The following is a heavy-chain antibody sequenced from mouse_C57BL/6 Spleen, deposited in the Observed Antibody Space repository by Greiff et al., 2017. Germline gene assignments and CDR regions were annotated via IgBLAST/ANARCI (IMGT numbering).Heavy chain of an antibody. Sequence: QVTLKVSGPGILQSSQTLSLTCSFSGFSLSTSGMGVSWIRQPSGKGLEWLAHIYWDDDKRYNPSLKSRLTISKDTSRNQVFLKITSVYTADTATDSCARRPITSVEYYFYYWGQGTTLTVSS. CDR1: GFSLSTSGMG. CDR2: IYWDDDK. CDR3: ARRPITSVEYYFYY. D-gene: IGHD1-1*01. V-gene: IGHV8-12*01. J-gene: IGHJ2*01.